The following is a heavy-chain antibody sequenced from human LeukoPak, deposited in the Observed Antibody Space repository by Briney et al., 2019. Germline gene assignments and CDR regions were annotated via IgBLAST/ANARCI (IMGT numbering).Heavy chain of an antibody. CDR2: ISRSGGST. CDR1: GFTFSSYA. CDR3: AKQSSGVVY. D-gene: IGHD3-3*01. V-gene: IGHV3-23*01. Sequence: GGSLRLSCAASGFTFSSYAMNWVRQARGKALEGVSGISRSGGSTYYADSVKGRFNISRDNSKDTLYLQMTSLRAEDTAVYYCAKQSSGVVYWGQGILVTVSS. J-gene: IGHJ4*02.